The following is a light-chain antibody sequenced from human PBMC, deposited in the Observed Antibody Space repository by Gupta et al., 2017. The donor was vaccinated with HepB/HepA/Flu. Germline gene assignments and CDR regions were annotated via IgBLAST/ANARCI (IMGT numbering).Light chain of an antibody. CDR2: DNL. CDR1: NSNVAHNY. V-gene: IGLV1-51*01. CDR3: GTWDTSMKEGV. J-gene: IGLJ3*02. Sequence: QSVLTQPPSVSAAPGQRVTISCSGSNSNVAHNYVPWYQHVPGTAPKLLLYDNLKRPSGIPDRFSGFKSGTSVTLVITGLLPEDEADYYCGTWDTSMKEGVFGGGTKVTVL.